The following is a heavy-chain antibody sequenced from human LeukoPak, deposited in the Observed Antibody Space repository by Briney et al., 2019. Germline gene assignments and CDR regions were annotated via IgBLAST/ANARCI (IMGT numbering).Heavy chain of an antibody. D-gene: IGHD6-13*01. V-gene: IGHV3-21*04. J-gene: IGHJ4*02. CDR3: ARDHSSSWYYFDY. CDR1: GFPFSSYS. CDR2: ISSSSSYI. Sequence: PGGSLRLSCAASGFPFSSYSMNWVRQAPGKGLEWVSSISSSSSYIYYADSVKGRFTISRHNAKNSLFLQMNSLRAEDTALYYCARDHSSSWYYFDYWGQGTLVTVSS.